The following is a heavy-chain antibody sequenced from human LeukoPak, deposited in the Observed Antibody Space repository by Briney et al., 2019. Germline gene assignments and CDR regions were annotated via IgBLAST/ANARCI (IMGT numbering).Heavy chain of an antibody. V-gene: IGHV1-8*01. Sequence: ASVKVSCKASGYTFTSYDINWVRQATGQGLEWMGWMNPNSGNTGYAQKFQGRVTMTRNTSISTAYMELSSLRSEDTAVYYCARAYYYGSGRLPRRGYYFDYWGQGTLVTVSS. CDR2: MNPNSGNT. CDR3: ARAYYYGSGRLPRRGYYFDY. D-gene: IGHD3-10*01. J-gene: IGHJ4*02. CDR1: GYTFTSYD.